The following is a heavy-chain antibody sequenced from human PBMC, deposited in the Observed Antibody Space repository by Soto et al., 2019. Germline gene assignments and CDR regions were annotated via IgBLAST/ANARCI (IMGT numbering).Heavy chain of an antibody. CDR3: ARGHLDYYDSSGYYYIPHY. D-gene: IGHD3-22*01. CDR1: GGTFSSYA. CDR2: IIPIFGTA. V-gene: IGHV1-69*13. J-gene: IGHJ4*02. Sequence: SVKVSCKASGGTFSSYAISWVRQAPGQGLEWMGGIIPIFGTANYAQKFQGGVTITADESTSTAYMELSSLRSEDTAVYYCARGHLDYYDSSGYYYIPHYWGQGTLVTVSS.